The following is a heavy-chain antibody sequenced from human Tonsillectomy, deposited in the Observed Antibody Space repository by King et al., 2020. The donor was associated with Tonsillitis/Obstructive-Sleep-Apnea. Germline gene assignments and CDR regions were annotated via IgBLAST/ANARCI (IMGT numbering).Heavy chain of an antibody. D-gene: IGHD3/OR15-3a*01. Sequence: VTLQESGPVLVKPTETLTLTCTVSGFSLSNARMGVSWIRQPPGKALEWLAHIFSNDEKSYSTSLKSRITISKDTSKSQVVLNMTNMDPVDTATYYCARIIEEEGTGDFDYWGQGTLVTVSS. CDR3: ARIIEEEGTGDFDY. V-gene: IGHV2-26*01. CDR2: IFSNDEK. J-gene: IGHJ4*02. CDR1: GFSLSNARMG.